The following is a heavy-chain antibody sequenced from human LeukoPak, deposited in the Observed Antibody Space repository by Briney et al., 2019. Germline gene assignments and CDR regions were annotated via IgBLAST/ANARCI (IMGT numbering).Heavy chain of an antibody. J-gene: IGHJ4*02. CDR1: GFTFGNYA. V-gene: IGHV3-23*01. Sequence: GGSLRLSCAASGFTFGNYAMSWVRQAPGKGLEWVSAISAGRDSTYYGDSVRGRFTISRDNSKNTLYLQMNSLRVEDTAVYHCVLHRLSVTTPFDYWGQGTLVTVSS. CDR2: ISAGRDST. D-gene: IGHD1-14*01. CDR3: VLHRLSVTTPFDY.